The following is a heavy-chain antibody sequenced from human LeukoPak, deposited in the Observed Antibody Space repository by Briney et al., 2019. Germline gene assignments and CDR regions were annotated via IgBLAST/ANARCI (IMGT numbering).Heavy chain of an antibody. V-gene: IGHV3-23*01. J-gene: IGHJ1*01. CDR1: GFTFNNYA. CDR2: SSASGDSP. Sequence: PGGSLRLSCTASGFTFNNYAMSWVRQAPGKGLEWVSASSASGDSPYYADSVKGRFTIPRDNSKNTLDLQMNSLRVEDTAVYYCAKGVFGSGSYREYFEQWGQGTLVTVSS. D-gene: IGHD3-10*01. CDR3: AKGVFGSGSYREYFEQ.